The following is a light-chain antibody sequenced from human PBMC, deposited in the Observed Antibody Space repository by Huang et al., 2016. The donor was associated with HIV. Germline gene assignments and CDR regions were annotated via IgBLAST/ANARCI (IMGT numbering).Light chain of an antibody. CDR1: QSVSSN. CDR3: QQYNNWPKVFT. J-gene: IGKJ3*01. CDR2: GAS. V-gene: IGKV3-15*01. Sequence: EIVMTQSPATLSVSPGERATLSCRASQSVSSNLAGYQQNPGQAPRPLIYGASTSATGIPARFSGSGSGTEFTRTISSLQSEDFAVYYGQQYNNWPKVFTFGPGTKVDIK.